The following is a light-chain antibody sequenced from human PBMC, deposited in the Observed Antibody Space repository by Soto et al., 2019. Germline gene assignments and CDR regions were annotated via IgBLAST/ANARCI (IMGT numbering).Light chain of an antibody. CDR2: EVS. Sequence: QPVLTQPASVSGSPGQSISISCTGTSRDVGGYNYVSWYQQHPGKAPKLLIYEVSNRPSGVSNRFSGSKSANTASLTISGLQAEDEADYYCYSYTNNNTPMFGGGTKLTVL. J-gene: IGLJ3*02. CDR1: SRDVGGYNY. CDR3: YSYTNNNTPM. V-gene: IGLV2-14*01.